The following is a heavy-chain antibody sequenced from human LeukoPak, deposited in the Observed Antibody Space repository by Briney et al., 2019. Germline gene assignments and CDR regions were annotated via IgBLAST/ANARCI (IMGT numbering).Heavy chain of an antibody. CDR1: GGTFSSYA. J-gene: IGHJ6*03. CDR2: VIPIFGTP. Sequence: GASVKVSCKASGGTFSSYAISWVRQAPGQGLEWMGGVIPIFGTPNYAQRFQGRVTITADKSTSTAYMELSSLRSEDTAVYYCARGYCANGVCYTPAGYYYMDVWGKGTTVTVSS. V-gene: IGHV1-69*06. D-gene: IGHD2-8*01. CDR3: ARGYCANGVCYTPAGYYYMDV.